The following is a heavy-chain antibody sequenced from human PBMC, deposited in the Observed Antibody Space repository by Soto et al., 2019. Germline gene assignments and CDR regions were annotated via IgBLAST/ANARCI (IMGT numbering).Heavy chain of an antibody. CDR2: ISGFNGNT. CDR3: AKDLIYNRDYGGSAWLGP. CDR1: GYTLASHT. J-gene: IGHJ5*02. D-gene: IGHD4-17*01. Sequence: DSVKVSCKASGYTLASHTISWVRQAPGQGLEWMGWISGFNGNTHLAQKFQGRVTLTTNTSTSTAYMDLWSVRYDDTAVYYCAKDLIYNRDYGGSAWLGPWGQGTLVTVSS. V-gene: IGHV1-18*01.